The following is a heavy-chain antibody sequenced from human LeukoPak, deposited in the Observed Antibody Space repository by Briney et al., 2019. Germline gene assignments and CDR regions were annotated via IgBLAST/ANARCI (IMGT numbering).Heavy chain of an antibody. CDR1: GYTFTSYG. CDR2: ISAYNGNT. V-gene: IGHV1-18*01. CDR3: ARASCDFWSGYPMYNWFDP. J-gene: IGHJ5*02. Sequence: ASVKVSCKASGYTFTSYGISWVRQAPGQGLEWMGWISAYNGNTNYAQKLQGRVTMTTDTSTSTAYMELRSLRSDDTAVYYCARASCDFWSGYPMYNWFDPWGQGTLVTVSS. D-gene: IGHD3-3*01.